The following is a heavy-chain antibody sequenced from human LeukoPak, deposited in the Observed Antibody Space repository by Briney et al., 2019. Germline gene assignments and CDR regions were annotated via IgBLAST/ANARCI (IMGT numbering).Heavy chain of an antibody. D-gene: IGHD3-10*01. CDR3: AIEGGGSGSYSPFDY. J-gene: IGHJ4*02. CDR2: INPSGGST. Sequence: ASVKVSCKASGYTFTSYYMHWVRQAPGQGLEWMGIINPSGGSTSYAQEFQGRVTMTRDTSTSTVYMELSSLRSEDTAVYYCAIEGGGSGSYSPFDYWGQGTLVAVSS. V-gene: IGHV1-46*01. CDR1: GYTFTSYY.